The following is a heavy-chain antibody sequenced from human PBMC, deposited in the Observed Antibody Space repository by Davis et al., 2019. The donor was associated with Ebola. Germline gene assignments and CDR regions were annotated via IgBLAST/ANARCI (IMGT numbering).Heavy chain of an antibody. CDR2: ISYDGSNK. V-gene: IGHV3-30*18. D-gene: IGHD5-24*01. CDR1: GFTFSSYG. Sequence: GGSLRLSCAASGFTFSSYGMHWVRQAPGKGLEWVAVISYDGSNKYYADSVKGRFTISRDNSKNTLYLQMNSLRAEDTAVYYCAKDAEMAKRRGVLGRFDYWGQGTLVTVSS. CDR3: AKDAEMAKRRGVLGRFDY. J-gene: IGHJ4*02.